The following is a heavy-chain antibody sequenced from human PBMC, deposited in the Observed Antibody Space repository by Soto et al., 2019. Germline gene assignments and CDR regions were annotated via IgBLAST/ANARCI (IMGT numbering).Heavy chain of an antibody. V-gene: IGHV3-48*02. CDR1: GFTFSSYS. D-gene: IGHD6-13*01. CDR3: AREFHSSSWYYYGMDV. CDR2: ISSSSSTI. Sequence: EVQLVESGGGLVQPGGSLRLSCAASGFTFSSYSMNWVRQAPGKGLEWVSYISSSSSTIYYADSVKGRFTISRDNAKNSLYLQMNSLRDEDTAVYYCAREFHSSSWYYYGMDVWGQGTTATVSS. J-gene: IGHJ6*02.